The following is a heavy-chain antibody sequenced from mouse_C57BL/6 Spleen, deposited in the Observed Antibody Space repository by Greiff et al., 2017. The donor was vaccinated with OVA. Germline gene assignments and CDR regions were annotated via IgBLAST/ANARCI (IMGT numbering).Heavy chain of an antibody. D-gene: IGHD2-3*01. V-gene: IGHV1-15*01. CDR1: GYTFTDYE. J-gene: IGHJ4*01. CDR3: TRRGTDGAMDY. CDR2: IDPETGGT. Sequence: VKLMESGAELVRPGASVTLSCKASGYTFTDYEMHWVKQTPVHGLEWIGAIDPETGGTAYNQKFKGKAILTADKSSSTAYMELRSLTSEDSAVYYCTRRGTDGAMDYWGQGTSVTVSS.